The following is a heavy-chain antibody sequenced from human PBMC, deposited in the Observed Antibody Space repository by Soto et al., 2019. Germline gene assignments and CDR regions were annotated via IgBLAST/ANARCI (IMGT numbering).Heavy chain of an antibody. V-gene: IGHV4-59*01. Sequence: SETLSLTCTVSGGSISSYYWSWIRQPPGKGLEWIGYIYYSGSTNYNPSLKSRVTISVDTSKNQFSLKLSSVTAADTAVYYCARSRPVVLPAAMGPHPFDPWGQGTLVTVSS. J-gene: IGHJ5*02. CDR1: GGSISSYY. CDR3: ARSRPVVLPAAMGPHPFDP. CDR2: IYYSGST. D-gene: IGHD2-2*01.